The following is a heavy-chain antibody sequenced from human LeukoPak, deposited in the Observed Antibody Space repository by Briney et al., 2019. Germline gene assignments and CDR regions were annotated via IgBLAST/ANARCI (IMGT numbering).Heavy chain of an antibody. J-gene: IGHJ4*02. CDR1: GFTFSGYW. Sequence: TGGSLRLSCAASGFTFSGYWMHWVRQAPGKGLVWVSHINTEGSSTTYADSVKGRFTVSRDNAKNSLYLQMNSLRAEDTAVYYCARVLWGIYDFWSGYYRGMYFDYWGQGTLVTVSS. D-gene: IGHD3-3*01. CDR3: ARVLWGIYDFWSGYYRGMYFDY. V-gene: IGHV3-74*03. CDR2: INTEGSST.